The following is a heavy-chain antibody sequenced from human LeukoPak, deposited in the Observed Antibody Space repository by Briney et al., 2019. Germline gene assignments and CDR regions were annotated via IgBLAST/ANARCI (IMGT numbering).Heavy chain of an antibody. CDR1: GGSFSGYY. CDR3: ATNYGGNSLAFDI. D-gene: IGHD4-23*01. V-gene: IGHV4-34*01. J-gene: IGHJ3*02. Sequence: SETLSLTCAVYGGSFSGYYWSWIRQPPGKGLEWIGEINHSGSINYNPSLKSRVTISVDTSKNQFSLKLSSVTAADTAVYYCATNYGGNSLAFDIWGQGTMVTVSS. CDR2: INHSGSI.